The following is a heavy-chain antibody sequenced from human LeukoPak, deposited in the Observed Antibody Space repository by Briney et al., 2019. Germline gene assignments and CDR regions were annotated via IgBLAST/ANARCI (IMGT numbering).Heavy chain of an antibody. J-gene: IGHJ4*02. Sequence: PSETLSLTCAVSGGSISSGNWWTWVRQPPGKGLEWIGEIYHSGSTKYNPSLKSRVTISVDYSKNQFSLTLSAVTAADTAVYYCARNGDYGYYFDYWGQGTLVTVSS. CDR1: GGSISSGNW. CDR3: ARNGDYGYYFDY. D-gene: IGHD4-17*01. CDR2: IYHSGST. V-gene: IGHV4-4*02.